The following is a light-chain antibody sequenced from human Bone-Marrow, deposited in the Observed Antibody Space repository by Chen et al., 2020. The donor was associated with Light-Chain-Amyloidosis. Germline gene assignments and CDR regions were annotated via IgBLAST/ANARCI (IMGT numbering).Light chain of an antibody. Sequence: SYVLTPPSPGSLAPGPTATIACGGNNIGSTSVHWYQQTPGQAPLLVVYDDSDRPSGIPERLSGSNSGNTATLTISRVEAGDEADYYCQVWDRSSDRPVFGGGTKLTVL. J-gene: IGLJ3*02. V-gene: IGLV3-21*02. CDR1: NIGSTS. CDR3: QVWDRSSDRPV. CDR2: DDS.